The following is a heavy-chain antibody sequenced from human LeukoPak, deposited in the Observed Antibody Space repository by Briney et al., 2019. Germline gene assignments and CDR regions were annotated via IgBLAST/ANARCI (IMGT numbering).Heavy chain of an antibody. D-gene: IGHD6-19*01. CDR3: ARDGSGWYFDY. Sequence: PGGSLRLSCAASGFTFSSYAMHWVRQAPGKGLEWVAVISYDGSNKYYADSVKGRFTISRDNSKNTLYLQMNSLRAEDTAVYYCARDGSGWYFDYWGQGTLVTVSS. J-gene: IGHJ4*02. V-gene: IGHV3-30*04. CDR2: ISYDGSNK. CDR1: GFTFSSYA.